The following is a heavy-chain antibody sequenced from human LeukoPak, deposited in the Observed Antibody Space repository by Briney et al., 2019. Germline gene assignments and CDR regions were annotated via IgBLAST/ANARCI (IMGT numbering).Heavy chain of an antibody. CDR1: GFTFSTYG. Sequence: GGSLRLSCAASGFTFSTYGMHWVRQAPGKGLEWVAVISDDRSKKYYADSVKGRFTISRDNSKNTLYLQMNSLSAEDTAVYYCVRIYGHLDYWGQGTLVTVSS. CDR2: ISDDRSKK. J-gene: IGHJ4*02. V-gene: IGHV3-30*03. CDR3: VRIYGHLDY. D-gene: IGHD4-17*01.